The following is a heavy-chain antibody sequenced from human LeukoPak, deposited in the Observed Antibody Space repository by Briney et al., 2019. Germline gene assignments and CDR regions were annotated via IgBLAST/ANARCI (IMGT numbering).Heavy chain of an antibody. CDR2: IRYDGSNK. D-gene: IGHD3-10*01. J-gene: IGHJ6*03. CDR1: GFTFNNYG. V-gene: IGHV3-30*02. CDR3: AKDGITMVRGVTRDYYYYMDV. Sequence: GGSLRLSCAASGFTFNNYGMHWVRQAPGKGLEWVAFIRYDGSNKYYPDSVKGRFTISRDNSKNTLYLQMNSLRAEDTAVYYCAKDGITMVRGVTRDYYYYMDVWGKGTTVTISS.